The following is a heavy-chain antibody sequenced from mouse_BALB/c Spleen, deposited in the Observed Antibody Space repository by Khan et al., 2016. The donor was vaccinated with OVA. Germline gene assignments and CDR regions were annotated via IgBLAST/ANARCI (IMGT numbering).Heavy chain of an antibody. CDR2: IFPNTGDT. CDR1: GYTFTDYN. V-gene: IGHV1S29*02. D-gene: IGHD1-2*01. CDR3: ARSGYGSFAY. Sequence: VQLKQSGPELVKPGASVKISCKASGYTFTDYNMDWVKQSQGESLEWIGYIFPNTGDTGYTQTFKTKATLTVDSSSNTAYMELRGLTSEDSAVYYGARSGYGSFAYWGQGTLVTVSA. J-gene: IGHJ3*01.